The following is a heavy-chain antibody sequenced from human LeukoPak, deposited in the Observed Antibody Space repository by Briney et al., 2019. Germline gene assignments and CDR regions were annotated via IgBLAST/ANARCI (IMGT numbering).Heavy chain of an antibody. CDR3: ARYSSSDAFDI. J-gene: IGHJ3*02. Sequence: SGGSLRLSCAASGFTFSSYAMHWVRQAPGKGLEWIGSIYYSGRTYYNPSLRSRVTISVDTSKNQFFLKLSSVTAADTAVYYCARYSSSDAFDIWGQGTMVTVSS. CDR1: GFTFSSYAMH. V-gene: IGHV4-39*01. D-gene: IGHD6-6*01. CDR2: IYYSGRT.